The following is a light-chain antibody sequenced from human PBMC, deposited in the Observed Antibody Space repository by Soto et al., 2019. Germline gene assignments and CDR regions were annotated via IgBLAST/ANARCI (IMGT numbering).Light chain of an antibody. J-gene: IGKJ2*01. CDR1: QSISSY. CDR2: DAF. CDR3: QQYHTVPYT. V-gene: IGKV1-39*01. Sequence: DIQMTQSPSSLSASVGDRVTITCRASQSISSYLNWYQQKPGKAPKLLIYDAFSLESGVPSRFSGTGSGTEFTLTISSLQPDDLATYFCQQYHTVPYTFGQGTKLEIK.